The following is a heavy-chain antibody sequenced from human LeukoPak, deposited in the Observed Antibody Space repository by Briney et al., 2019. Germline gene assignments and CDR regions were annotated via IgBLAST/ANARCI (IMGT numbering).Heavy chain of an antibody. V-gene: IGHV3-7*03. D-gene: IGHD1-1*01. CDR3: AKSLLTTATGTGRAFDI. CDR1: GFTFSKYW. CDR2: ISQDGSRK. Sequence: PGGSLRLSCATSGFTFSKYWMSWVRQFPGKGLEWVASISQDGSRKTYVDSVKGRFTISRDNSKNTLYLQMNSLRAEDSAEYYCAKSLLTTATGTGRAFDIWGQGTMVTVSA. J-gene: IGHJ3*02.